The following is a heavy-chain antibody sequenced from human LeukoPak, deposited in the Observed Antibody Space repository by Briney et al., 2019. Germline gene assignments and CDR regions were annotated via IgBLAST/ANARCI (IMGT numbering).Heavy chain of an antibody. J-gene: IGHJ4*02. Sequence: SETLSLTCAVYGGSFSGYYWSWIRQPPGKGLEWIGEINHSGSTNYNPSLKSRVTISVDTSKNQFSLKLSSVTAADTAVYYCASGGNIAAAGTSSYFDYWGQGTLVTVSS. CDR3: ASGGNIAAAGTSSYFDY. CDR1: GGSFSGYY. CDR2: INHSGST. V-gene: IGHV4-34*01. D-gene: IGHD6-13*01.